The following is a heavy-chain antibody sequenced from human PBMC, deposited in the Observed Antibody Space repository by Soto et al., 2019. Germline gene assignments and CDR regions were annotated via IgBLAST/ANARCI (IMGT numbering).Heavy chain of an antibody. Sequence: GGSLRLSCAASGFMFSIYEMNWVRQAPGKGLEWVSYISSGGTNIHYADSVKGRFTIYSDNAKNSLYLQMDNLRAEDTAVYYCERDHPNRNYGTCFDYWGQGTPVTVSS. CDR1: GFMFSIYE. J-gene: IGHJ4*02. CDR3: ERDHPNRNYGTCFDY. V-gene: IGHV3-48*03. D-gene: IGHD1-7*01. CDR2: ISSGGTNI.